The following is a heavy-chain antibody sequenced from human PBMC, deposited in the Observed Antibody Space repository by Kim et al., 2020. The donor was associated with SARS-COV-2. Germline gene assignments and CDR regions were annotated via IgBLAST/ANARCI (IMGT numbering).Heavy chain of an antibody. Sequence: YVDSGKGRFTISRDNGKNSLYLQMTSLRGEDTAVYFCATGPVTSGLVFDYWGQGVLVTVSS. CDR3: ATGPVTSGLVFDY. J-gene: IGHJ4*02. V-gene: IGHV3-7*01. D-gene: IGHD3-22*01.